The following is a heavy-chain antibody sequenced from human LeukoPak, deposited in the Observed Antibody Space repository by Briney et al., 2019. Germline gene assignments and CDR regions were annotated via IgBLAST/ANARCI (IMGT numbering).Heavy chain of an antibody. Sequence: SETLSLACSVSGGSIGRGSYYWGWIRQSPGKGLEWIGSIYYSGSTNYNPSLKSRVTISVDTSKNQFSLKLSSVTAADTAVYYCARSVEGYCSGGSCYYYYYYMDVWGKGTTVTVSS. J-gene: IGHJ6*03. CDR1: GGSIGRGSYY. D-gene: IGHD2-15*01. CDR2: IYYSGST. V-gene: IGHV4-39*07. CDR3: ARSVEGYCSGGSCYYYYYYMDV.